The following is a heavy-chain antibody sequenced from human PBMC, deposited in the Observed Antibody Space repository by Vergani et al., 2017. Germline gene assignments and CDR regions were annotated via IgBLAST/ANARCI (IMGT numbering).Heavy chain of an antibody. Sequence: EVQLLESGGGLVQPGGSLRLSCAASGFTFSSYAMSWVRQAPGKGLEWVSAISGSCGSTYYADSVKGRFTLSRDNSKNTLYLQMNSLRAEDTAVYYCAKEYDIWTGYFPFGYWGQGTLVTVSS. CDR1: GFTFSSYA. D-gene: IGHD3-9*01. CDR3: AKEYDIWTGYFPFGY. V-gene: IGHV3-23*01. J-gene: IGHJ4*02. CDR2: ISGSCGST.